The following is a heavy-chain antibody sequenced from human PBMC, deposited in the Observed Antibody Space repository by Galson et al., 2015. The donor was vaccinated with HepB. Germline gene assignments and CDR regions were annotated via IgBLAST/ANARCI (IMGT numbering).Heavy chain of an antibody. V-gene: IGHV3-30*03. Sequence: SLRLSCAASGFTFSSYGMHWVRQAPGKGLEWVAIISYDGNNKYYADSVKCLFTISRDNSKNTLYLQMDNLRVEGTGIYDCARDLGLNGSSGSCRRGGLDYWGQGTLVTASS. J-gene: IGHJ4*02. CDR2: ISYDGNNK. D-gene: IGHD2-2*01. CDR1: GFTFSSYG. CDR3: ARDLGLNGSSGSCRRGGLDY.